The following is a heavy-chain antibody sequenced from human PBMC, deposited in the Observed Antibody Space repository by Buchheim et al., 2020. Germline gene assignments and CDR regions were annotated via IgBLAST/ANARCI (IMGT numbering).Heavy chain of an antibody. J-gene: IGHJ3*01. CDR3: AVLSYYYDSSGYSEGFAFDV. CDR1: GYTFTGYY. Sequence: QVQLVQSGAEVKKPGASVKFSCKASGYTFTGYYMHWVRQAPGQGLESTRWINPNSGGTNYAQKLQGCVTMTRATPISPAYMEMGRLRSDDTAVYYWAVLSYYYDSSGYSEGFAFDVWGQGT. D-gene: IGHD3-22*01. V-gene: IGHV1-2*04. CDR2: INPNSGGT.